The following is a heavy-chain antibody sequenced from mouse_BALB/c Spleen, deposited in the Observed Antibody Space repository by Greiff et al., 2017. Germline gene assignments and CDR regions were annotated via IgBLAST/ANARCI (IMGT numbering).Heavy chain of an antibody. Sequence: VQLQQPGAELVKPGASVKLSCKASGYTFTSYYMYWVKQRPGQGLEWIGGINPSNGGTNFNEKFKSKATLTVDKSSSTAYMQLSSLTSEDSAVYYCTRPTMITTGFAYWGQGTLVTVSA. CDR1: GYTFTSYY. CDR2: INPSNGGT. V-gene: IGHV1S81*02. CDR3: TRPTMITTGFAY. J-gene: IGHJ3*01. D-gene: IGHD2-4*01.